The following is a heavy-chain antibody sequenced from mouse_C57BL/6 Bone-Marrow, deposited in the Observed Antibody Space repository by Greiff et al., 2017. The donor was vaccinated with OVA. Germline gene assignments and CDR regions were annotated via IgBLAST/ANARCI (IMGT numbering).Heavy chain of an antibody. D-gene: IGHD1-1*01. V-gene: IGHV1-69*01. CDR3: ARRENYYGSYWYFDV. Sequence: VQLQQPGAELVMPGASVKLSCKASGYTFTSYWMHWVKQRPGQGLEWIGEIDPSDSYTNYNQKFKGKSTLTVDKSSSTAYMQLSSLTSEDSAVYYCARRENYYGSYWYFDVWGTGTTVTVSS. CDR2: IDPSDSYT. CDR1: GYTFTSYW. J-gene: IGHJ1*03.